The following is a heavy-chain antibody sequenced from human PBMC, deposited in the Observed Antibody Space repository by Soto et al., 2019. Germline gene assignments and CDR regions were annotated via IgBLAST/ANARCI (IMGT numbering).Heavy chain of an antibody. J-gene: IGHJ5*02. CDR2: IYWDDDK. CDR1: GFSLTTSGVG. V-gene: IGHV2-5*02. D-gene: IGHD2-2*03. Sequence: QITLKESGPTLVKPTQTLTLTCTFSGFSLTTSGVGVAWIRQPPGKALEWLALIYWDDDKRYSPSLKSRLTITKDTSNNQVVLTMTNMDPVDTATYYCAHRRGLDIFDPRGQGTLVTVSS. CDR3: AHRRGLDIFDP.